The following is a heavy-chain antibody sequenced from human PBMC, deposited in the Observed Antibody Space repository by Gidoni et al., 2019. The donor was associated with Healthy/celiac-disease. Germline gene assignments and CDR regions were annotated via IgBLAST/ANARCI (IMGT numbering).Heavy chain of an antibody. Sequence: EVQLVESGGGLVQPGGSLRLSWAASGFTFSSYWMSWVRQAPGKGLEWVANIKQDGSEKYYVDSVKGRFTISRDNAKNSLYLQMNSLRAEDTAVYYCARAHTYYYGSGSYLFDYWGQGTLVTVSS. CDR1: GFTFSSYW. CDR2: IKQDGSEK. D-gene: IGHD3-10*01. CDR3: ARAHTYYYGSGSYLFDY. V-gene: IGHV3-7*01. J-gene: IGHJ4*02.